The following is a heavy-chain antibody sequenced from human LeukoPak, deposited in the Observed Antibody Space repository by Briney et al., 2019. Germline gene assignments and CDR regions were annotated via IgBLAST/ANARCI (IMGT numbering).Heavy chain of an antibody. V-gene: IGHV1-2*06. Sequence: ASVKVSCKTSGYTFTGYYIHWVRQAPGQGPEWMGRMNPNSGDTDYAQKFQGRVTMTRDTSISTAYMDLSRLRSDDTAMYYCARGLDANYYAYWGQGTLVTVSS. CDR1: GYTFTGYY. CDR2: MNPNSGDT. D-gene: IGHD1-1*01. J-gene: IGHJ4*02. CDR3: ARGLDANYYAY.